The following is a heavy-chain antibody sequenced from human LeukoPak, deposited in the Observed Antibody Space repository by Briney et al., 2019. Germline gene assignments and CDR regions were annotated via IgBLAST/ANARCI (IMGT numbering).Heavy chain of an antibody. CDR1: GGSVSRGSYY. J-gene: IGHJ5*02. CDR2: IYYSGST. CDR3: ARDPRSSGYCSGGSCSDWFDP. D-gene: IGHD2-15*01. V-gene: IGHV4-61*01. Sequence: ASETLSLTCTVSGGSVSRGSYYWSWIRQPPGKGLEWTGYIYYSGSTNYNPSLKSRVTISVDTSKNQFSLKLSSVTAADTAVYYCARDPRSSGYCSGGSCSDWFDPWGQGTLVTVSS.